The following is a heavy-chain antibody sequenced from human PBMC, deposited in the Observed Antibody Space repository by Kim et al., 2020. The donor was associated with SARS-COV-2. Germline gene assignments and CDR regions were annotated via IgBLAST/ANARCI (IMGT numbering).Heavy chain of an antibody. CDR3: ARGNGIGHYSHGMDV. CDR1: GFTFSSNA. J-gene: IGHJ6*02. D-gene: IGHD2-8*01. Sequence: GGSLRLSCAASGFTFSSNAMHWVRQAPGKGLEWVAVMSYDGSKKYYADSVKGRFSISRDNSKNTLNLQVNSLRAEDTAVYYCARGNGIGHYSHGMDVWGQGTTVTVSS. V-gene: IGHV3-30*04. CDR2: MSYDGSKK.